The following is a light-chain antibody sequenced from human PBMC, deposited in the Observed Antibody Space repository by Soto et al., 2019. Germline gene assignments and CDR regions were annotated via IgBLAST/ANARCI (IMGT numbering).Light chain of an antibody. J-gene: IGKJ5*01. Sequence: EVVVTQSPATLSVSPGDTAKLSCRASQSIGSTLGWYQQKPGQAPRLLIYGASTRATGIPARFSGSGSGKEFTLTISSLQSDDLAVYYCQQYYKWTLITFGQGTRLEIK. CDR3: QQYYKWTLIT. CDR2: GAS. V-gene: IGKV3-15*01. CDR1: QSIGST.